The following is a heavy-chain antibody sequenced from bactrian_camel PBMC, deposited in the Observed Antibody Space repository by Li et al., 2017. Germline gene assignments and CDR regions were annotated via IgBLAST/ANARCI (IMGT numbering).Heavy chain of an antibody. CDR3: AAAGACYMPPRVDRYNY. CDR2: IGSGGTTT. CDR1: GFTFSDYP. V-gene: IGHV3S31*01. Sequence: DVQLVESGGGLVQPGGSLRLSCATGGFTFSDYPMSWVRQAPGKGFEWVSGIGSGGTTTHYADSVKGRFTISRDNVENTLYLYMNSLKPEDSAMYYCAAAGACYMPPRVDRYNYWARGPRSPSP. J-gene: IGHJ4*01. D-gene: IGHD1*01.